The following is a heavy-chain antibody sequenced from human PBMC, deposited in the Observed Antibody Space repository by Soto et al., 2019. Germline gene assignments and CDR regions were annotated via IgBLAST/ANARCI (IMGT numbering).Heavy chain of an antibody. V-gene: IGHV1-2*04. CDR3: ARDWESSSGWYYFDY. CDR1: GYTFTGYY. Sequence: ASVKVSCKASGYTFTGYYMHWVRQAPGQGLEWMGWINPNSGGTNYAQKFQGWVTMTRDTSISTAYMELSRLRSDDTAVYYCARDWESSSGWYYFDYWGQGTLVTVSS. D-gene: IGHD6-19*01. J-gene: IGHJ4*02. CDR2: INPNSGGT.